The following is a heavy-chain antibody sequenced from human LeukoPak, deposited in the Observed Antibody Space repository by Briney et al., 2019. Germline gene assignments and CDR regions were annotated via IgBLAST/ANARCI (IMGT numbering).Heavy chain of an antibody. Sequence: SETLSLTCTVSGGSISSYYWSWLRQPAGKGREWIGRIYTSGCTNYNPSLKSRVTMSVDTSKNQFSLKLSSVTAADTAVYYCARDLTYYYDSSGYSATGYYYYGMDVWGQGTTVTVSS. V-gene: IGHV4-4*07. CDR2: IYTSGCT. CDR1: GGSISSYY. D-gene: IGHD3-22*01. J-gene: IGHJ6*02. CDR3: ARDLTYYYDSSGYSATGYYYYGMDV.